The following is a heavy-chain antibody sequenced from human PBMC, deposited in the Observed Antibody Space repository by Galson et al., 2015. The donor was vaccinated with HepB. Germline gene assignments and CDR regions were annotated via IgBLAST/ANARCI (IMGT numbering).Heavy chain of an antibody. CDR1: GGSISNFY. CDR3: ARGREWFDP. CDR2: IYYSGST. V-gene: IGHV4-59*01. Sequence: ETLSLTCTVSGGSISNFYWGWIRQPPGRGLEWIGYIYYSGSTYYSPSLTSRVTISVDTSKNQFSLKLNSVTPADTAVYYCARGREWFDPWGQGTLVTVSS. J-gene: IGHJ5*02.